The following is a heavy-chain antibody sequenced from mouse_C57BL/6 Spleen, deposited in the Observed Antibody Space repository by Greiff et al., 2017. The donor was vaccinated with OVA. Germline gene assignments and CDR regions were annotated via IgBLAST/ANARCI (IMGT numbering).Heavy chain of an antibody. CDR2: IHPNSGST. CDR3: ARKKDYSNFRGYFDV. CDR1: GYTFTSYW. J-gene: IGHJ1*03. V-gene: IGHV1-64*01. Sequence: VQLQQPGAELVKPGASVKLSCKASGYTFTSYWMHWVKQRPGQGLEWIGMIHPNSGSTNYNEKFKSKATLTVDKSSSTAYMQLSSRTSEDSAVYYCARKKDYSNFRGYFDVWGTGTTVTVSS. D-gene: IGHD2-5*01.